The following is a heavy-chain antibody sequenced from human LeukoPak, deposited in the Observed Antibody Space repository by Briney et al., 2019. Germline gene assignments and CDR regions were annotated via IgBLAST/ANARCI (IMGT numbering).Heavy chain of an antibody. CDR3: ARGAVVVTGYDY. D-gene: IGHD2-21*02. CDR1: GGSFSGYY. CDR2: INHSGST. J-gene: IGHJ4*02. Sequence: SETLSLTCAVYGGSFSGYYWSWIRQPPGKGLEWIGEINHSGSTNYNPSLKSRVTISVDTSKNQFSLKLSSVTAADTAVYYCARGAVVVTGYDYWGQGTLVTVSS. V-gene: IGHV4-34*01.